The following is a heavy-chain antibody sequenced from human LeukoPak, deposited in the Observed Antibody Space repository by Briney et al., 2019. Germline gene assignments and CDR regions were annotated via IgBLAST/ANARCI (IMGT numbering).Heavy chain of an antibody. CDR1: GFTVSSNY. V-gene: IGHV3-53*01. CDR2: IYSGGST. Sequence: GGSLRLSCAASGFTVSSNYMSWVRQAPGKGLEWVSVIYSGGSTYYADSVKGRFTISRDNSKNTLYLQMSSLRAEDTAVYYCASSYDSSGYYFFDYWGQGTLVTVSS. CDR3: ASSYDSSGYYFFDY. D-gene: IGHD3-22*01. J-gene: IGHJ4*02.